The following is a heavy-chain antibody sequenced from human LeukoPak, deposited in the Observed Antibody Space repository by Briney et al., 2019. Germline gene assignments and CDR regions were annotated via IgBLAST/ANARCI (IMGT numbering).Heavy chain of an antibody. V-gene: IGHV3-23*01. Sequence: GGSLRLSCAASGFTFRSYAMSWVRRAPGKGLEWVSVISGNGGRTYYADSVKGRFTISRDNSKNTLYLQMNSLRAEDTAVYYCAKVRDLDTVLGRFDNWGQGALVTVSS. CDR2: ISGNGGRT. J-gene: IGHJ5*02. CDR1: GFTFRSYA. CDR3: AKVRDLDTVLGRFDN. D-gene: IGHD5-18*01.